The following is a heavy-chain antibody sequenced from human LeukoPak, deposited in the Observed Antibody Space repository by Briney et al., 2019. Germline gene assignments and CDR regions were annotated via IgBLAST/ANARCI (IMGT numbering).Heavy chain of an antibody. J-gene: IGHJ4*02. V-gene: IGHV1-69*13. D-gene: IGHD3-16*01. Sequence: ASVKVSCKASGGTFSSYAVSWVRQAPGQGLEWMGGIIPIFGTANYAQKFRGRVTITADESTSTAYMELSGLRSEDTAVYYCARDERGYFDYWGQGTLVTVS. CDR2: IIPIFGTA. CDR3: ARDERGYFDY. CDR1: GGTFSSYA.